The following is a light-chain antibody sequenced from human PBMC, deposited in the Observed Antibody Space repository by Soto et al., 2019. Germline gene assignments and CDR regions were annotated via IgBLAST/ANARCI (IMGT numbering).Light chain of an antibody. CDR2: DAS. CDR1: QNINNW. J-gene: IGKJ1*01. CDR3: QHMRT. V-gene: IGKV1-5*01. Sequence: GGTVTITCRASQNINNWIAWYQQKPGKAPKFLIYDASTLESGVPSRFSGSGFGTEFSLTISSLQPDDFGSYYCQHMRTFGQGTKVDI.